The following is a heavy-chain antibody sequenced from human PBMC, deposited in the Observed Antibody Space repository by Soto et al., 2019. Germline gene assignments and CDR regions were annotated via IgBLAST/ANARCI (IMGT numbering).Heavy chain of an antibody. CDR3: ARGKVVPAVDFDY. CDR2: IGSSSSYI. Sequence: EVQLVESGGGLVKPGGSLRLSCAASGFTFSSYSMNWVRQAPGKGLEWVSSIGSSSSYIYYADSVKGRFTISRDNAKNSLYLQMNSLRAEDTAVYYCARGKVVPAVDFDYWGQGTLVTVSS. J-gene: IGHJ4*02. D-gene: IGHD2-2*01. V-gene: IGHV3-21*01. CDR1: GFTFSSYS.